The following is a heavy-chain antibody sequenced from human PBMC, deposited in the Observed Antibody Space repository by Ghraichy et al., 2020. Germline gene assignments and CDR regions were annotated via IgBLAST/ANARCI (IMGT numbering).Heavy chain of an antibody. V-gene: IGHV1-69*04. CDR2: IIPILGIA. Sequence: SVKVSCKASGGTFSSYAISWVRQAPGQGLEWMGRIIPILGIANYAQKFQGRVTITADKSTSTAYMELSSLRSEDTAVYYCARDKEDSSQTDYRGQGTLVTVSS. J-gene: IGHJ4*02. CDR3: ARDKEDSSQTDY. CDR1: GGTFSSYA.